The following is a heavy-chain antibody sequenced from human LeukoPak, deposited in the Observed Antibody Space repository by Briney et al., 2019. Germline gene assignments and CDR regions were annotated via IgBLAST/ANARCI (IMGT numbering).Heavy chain of an antibody. CDR1: GFTFRSYW. CDR2: INHSGST. Sequence: GSLRLSCIVSGFTFRSYWMSWIRQPPGKGLEWIGEINHSGSTNYNPSLKSRVTISVDTSKNQFSLKLSSVTAADTAVYYCARKKVSRYYYYYYMDVWGKGTTVTVSS. CDR3: ARKKVSRYYYYYYMDV. V-gene: IGHV4-34*01. J-gene: IGHJ6*03.